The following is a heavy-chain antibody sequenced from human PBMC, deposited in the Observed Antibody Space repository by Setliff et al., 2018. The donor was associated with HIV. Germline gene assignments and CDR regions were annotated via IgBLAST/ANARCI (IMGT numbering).Heavy chain of an antibody. D-gene: IGHD6-6*01. CDR3: ARGVPYSSSSEYYYYYYYMDV. CDR1: GFAVSSSY. V-gene: IGHV3-66*01. J-gene: IGHJ6*03. Sequence: PGGSLRLSCAASGFAVSSSYMTWVRQAPGKELDWVSLIYSSGDTYYADSVKGRFTVSRDISKNTLYLHMNNLRAEDTAVYYCARGVPYSSSSEYYYYYYYMDVWGTGTTVTVSS. CDR2: IYSSGDT.